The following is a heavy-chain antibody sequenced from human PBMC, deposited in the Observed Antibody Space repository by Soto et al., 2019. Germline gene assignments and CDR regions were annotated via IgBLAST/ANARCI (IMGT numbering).Heavy chain of an antibody. CDR3: VRDLSIAAATEFYFHS. V-gene: IGHV3-48*01. J-gene: IGHJ4*02. CDR2: ISSRTNTI. D-gene: IGHD6-13*01. CDR1: GFTFSSYT. Sequence: PGGSLRLSCAASGFTFSSYTMNWVRQAPGKGLEWVSYISSRTNTIYYADSVQGRFTISRDDAKNSLYLQMNSLRAEDTAVYYCVRDLSIAAATEFYFHSRGQATLVTSPQ.